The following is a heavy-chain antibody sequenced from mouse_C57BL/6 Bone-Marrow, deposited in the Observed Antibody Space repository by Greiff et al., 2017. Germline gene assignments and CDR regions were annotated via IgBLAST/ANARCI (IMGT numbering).Heavy chain of an antibody. CDR3: ARRGSYDWYFDV. J-gene: IGHJ1*03. Sequence: EVQLQQSGPELVKPGASVKISCKASGYTFTDYYMNWVKQSHGKSLEWIGDINPNNGGTSYNQKFKGKATLTVDKSSSTAYMELRSLTSEDSAVYYCARRGSYDWYFDVWGTGTTVTGSS. CDR1: GYTFTDYY. D-gene: IGHD1-1*02. V-gene: IGHV1-26*01. CDR2: INPNNGGT.